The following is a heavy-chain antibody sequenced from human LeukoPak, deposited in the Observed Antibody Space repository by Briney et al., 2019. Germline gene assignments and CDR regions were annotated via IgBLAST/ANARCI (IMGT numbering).Heavy chain of an antibody. CDR1: GYSISSDYY. CDR3: ARGTTFFDY. V-gene: IGHV4-38-2*01. CDR2: IYHSGST. J-gene: IGHJ4*02. Sequence: SETLSLTCAVSGYSISSDYYWGWIRQPPGKGLEWIGSIYHSGSTYYNPSLKSRVTISVDTSKNQFSLKLSSVTAADTAVYYCARGTTFFDYWGQGTLVTVSS. D-gene: IGHD1-1*01.